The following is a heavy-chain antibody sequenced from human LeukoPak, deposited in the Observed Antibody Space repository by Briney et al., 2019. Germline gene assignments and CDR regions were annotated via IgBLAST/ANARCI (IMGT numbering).Heavy chain of an antibody. CDR3: ANSMVRGVIYFFDY. V-gene: IGHV3-53*01. D-gene: IGHD3-10*01. J-gene: IGHJ4*02. Sequence: PGGSLRLSCAASGFTVSSNYMSWVRQAPGKGLEWVSNIYSGGRTHYADSVRGRFTVSRDNSKNTLYLQMNSLRAEDTAVYYCANSMVRGVIYFFDYWGQGTLVTVSS. CDR1: GFTVSSNY. CDR2: IYSGGRT.